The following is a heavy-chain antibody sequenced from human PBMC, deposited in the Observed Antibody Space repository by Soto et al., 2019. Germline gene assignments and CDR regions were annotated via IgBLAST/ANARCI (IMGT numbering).Heavy chain of an antibody. J-gene: IGHJ5*02. V-gene: IGHV4-31*03. D-gene: IGHD3-3*01. CDR2: IYYSGST. CDR1: GGSISSGDYY. Sequence: PSETLSLTCTVSGGSISSGDYYWSWIRQHPGKGLEWIGYIYYSGSTYYNPSLKSRVTISVDTSKNQFSLKLSSVTAADTAVYYCARWWSGSRQGFDPWSQGTLVTVSS. CDR3: ARWWSGSRQGFDP.